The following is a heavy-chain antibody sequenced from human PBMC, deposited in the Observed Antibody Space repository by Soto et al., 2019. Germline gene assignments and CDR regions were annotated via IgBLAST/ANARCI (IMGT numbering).Heavy chain of an antibody. Sequence: QVQLEQSGAEVKKPGSSVKISCKASGGTLSDHGVSWLRQAPGQGLEWVGGTIPVFNTAKYAPKFQGRVTIAADKSTNIAYMELGSMGSDDTAFYYCERGVYGSGNYYTVPSAFDIWGQGTLVIGSS. J-gene: IGHJ3*02. CDR1: GGTLSDHG. CDR3: ERGVYGSGNYYTVPSAFDI. CDR2: TIPVFNTA. D-gene: IGHD3-10*01. V-gene: IGHV1-69*06.